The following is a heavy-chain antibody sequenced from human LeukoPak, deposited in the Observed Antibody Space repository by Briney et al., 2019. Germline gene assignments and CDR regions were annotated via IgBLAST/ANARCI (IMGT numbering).Heavy chain of an antibody. V-gene: IGHV3-23*01. CDR1: GFTFRSYA. CDR2: ISGSGGDT. D-gene: IGHD3-16*01. Sequence: GGSLRLSCAASGFTFRSYAIYWVRQAPGKGLEWVSGISGSGGDTYFADSVKGRFTLSRDESRNTVYLHLNELRVEDTAVYYYAKASWVSTADAVLWGQGTVVTVSS. CDR3: AKASWVSTADAVL. J-gene: IGHJ4*02.